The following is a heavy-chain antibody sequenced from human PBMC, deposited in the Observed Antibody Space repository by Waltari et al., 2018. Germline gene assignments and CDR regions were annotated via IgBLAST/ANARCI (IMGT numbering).Heavy chain of an antibody. J-gene: IGHJ3*02. Sequence: GSLRLSCAASGFTFSSYSMNWVRQAPGKGLEWVSYISSSSSTIYYADSVKGRFTISRDNAKNSLYLQMNSLRAEDTAVYYCARDEAYGAFDIWGQGTMVTVSS. V-gene: IGHV3-48*01. CDR1: GFTFSSYS. CDR2: ISSSSSTI. D-gene: IGHD2-21*01. CDR3: ARDEAYGAFDI.